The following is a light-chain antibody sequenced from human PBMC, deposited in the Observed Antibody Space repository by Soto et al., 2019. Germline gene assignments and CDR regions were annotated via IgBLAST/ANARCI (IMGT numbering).Light chain of an antibody. V-gene: IGKV4-1*01. Sequence: DLGMTQSADSLALCLCQRSTTNSNPAQIFLYSSNNKNYLAWYQQKPGQAPRLLIYGASTRATGIPARFSGSGSGTEFTLTISSLQSEDFAIFYCQQYIQWPEFGQGTKV. CDR3: QQYIQWPE. J-gene: IGKJ1*01. CDR2: GAS. CDR1: QIFLYSSNNKNY.